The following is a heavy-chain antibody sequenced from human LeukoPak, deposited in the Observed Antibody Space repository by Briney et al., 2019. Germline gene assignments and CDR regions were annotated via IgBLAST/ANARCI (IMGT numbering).Heavy chain of an antibody. V-gene: IGHV1-2*02. CDR2: INPNRGDT. Sequence: ASVKVSCKASGYTFTGYYMHWVRQAPGQGLEWMGWINPNRGDTNYAQKFQCRVTMTRDTYISTDYMELSRLRSDDTAVYYCARGSSGWPIDYWGQGTMVTVSS. CDR3: ARGSSGWPIDY. J-gene: IGHJ4*02. D-gene: IGHD6-19*01. CDR1: GYTFTGYY.